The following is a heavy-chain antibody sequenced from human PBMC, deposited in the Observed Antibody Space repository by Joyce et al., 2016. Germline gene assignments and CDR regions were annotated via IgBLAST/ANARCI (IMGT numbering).Heavy chain of an antibody. CDR3: ARGRGDDFWSGYYGSIDY. J-gene: IGHJ4*02. CDR1: GDIFNAYG. D-gene: IGHD3-3*01. V-gene: IGHV1-69*01. Sequence: QVQLEQSGAEVKKPGSSVKVSCKTSGDIFNAYGINWVRQAPGQGLEWLGGIVPMSATTDYAQKFRDRLTISAHETTSTVYMELSSLRSDDTGTYYCARGRGDDFWSGYYGSIDYWGQGTLVSVSS. CDR2: IVPMSATT.